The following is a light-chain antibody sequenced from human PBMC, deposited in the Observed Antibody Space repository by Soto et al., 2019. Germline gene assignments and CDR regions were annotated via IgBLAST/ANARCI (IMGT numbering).Light chain of an antibody. V-gene: IGLV2-14*01. Sequence: QSVLTQPASVSGSPGQSITISCTGTSSDIGAYNFVSWYQHHPGKAPKLIIYEVVNRPSGISNRFSASKSGNTASLAISGLQAEDEADYYCSSYTDSNTVLFGGGTQLTVL. CDR2: EVV. CDR1: SSDIGAYNF. J-gene: IGLJ2*01. CDR3: SSYTDSNTVL.